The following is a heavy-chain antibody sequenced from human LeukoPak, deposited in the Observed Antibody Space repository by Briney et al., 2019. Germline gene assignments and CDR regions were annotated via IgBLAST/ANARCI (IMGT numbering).Heavy chain of an antibody. J-gene: IGHJ4*02. V-gene: IGHV4-34*01. CDR3: ARGRAQYDYVWGSYRCYFDY. CDR1: GGSFSGYY. CDR2: INHSGST. D-gene: IGHD3-16*02. Sequence: SETLSLTCAVYGGSFSGYYWSWIRQPPGKGLEWLGEINHSGSTNYNPSLKSRVTISVDTSKNQFSLKLSSVTAADTAVYYCARGRAQYDYVWGSYRCYFDYWGQGTLVTVSS.